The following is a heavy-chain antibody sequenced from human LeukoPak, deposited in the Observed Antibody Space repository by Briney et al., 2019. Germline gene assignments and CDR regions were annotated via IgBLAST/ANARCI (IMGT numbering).Heavy chain of an antibody. V-gene: IGHV4-34*01. J-gene: IGHJ4*02. D-gene: IGHD1-26*01. Sequence: SETLSLTCAVYGGSFSGYYWSWIRQPPGKGLEWIGEINHSGSTNYNPSLKSRVTISVDTSKNQFSLKLTSVTAADSAVYYCASSVGSTDYWGQGTLVTVSS. CDR1: GGSFSGYY. CDR3: ASSVGSTDY. CDR2: INHSGST.